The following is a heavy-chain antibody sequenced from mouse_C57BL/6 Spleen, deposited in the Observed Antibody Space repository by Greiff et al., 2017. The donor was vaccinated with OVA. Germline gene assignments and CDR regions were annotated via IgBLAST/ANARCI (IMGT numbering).Heavy chain of an antibody. Sequence: VQLQQSGGDLVKPGGSLKLSCAASGFTFSSYGMSWVRQTPDKRLEWVANISSGGSYTYYPDSVKGRFTISRDNAKNTLYLQMSSLKSEDTAMYYCARRGDYDGLAMDYWGQGTSVTVSS. D-gene: IGHD2-4*01. CDR2: ISSGGSYT. J-gene: IGHJ4*01. CDR1: GFTFSSYG. V-gene: IGHV5-6*01. CDR3: ARRGDYDGLAMDY.